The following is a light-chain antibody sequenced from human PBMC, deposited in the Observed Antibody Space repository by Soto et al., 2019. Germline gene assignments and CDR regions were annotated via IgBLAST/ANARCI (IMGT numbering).Light chain of an antibody. CDR3: LQYNSFSKT. V-gene: IGKV1-5*01. J-gene: IGKJ1*01. Sequence: DIQMTQSPSTLSALVGDTVTITCRASQGVSGWVVWYQQKPGNAPKILIYDASTLAVGAPSRFSGSGSGTIYTLTISSLQPDDFATYYCLQYNSFSKTFGQGTNVEVK. CDR1: QGVSGW. CDR2: DAS.